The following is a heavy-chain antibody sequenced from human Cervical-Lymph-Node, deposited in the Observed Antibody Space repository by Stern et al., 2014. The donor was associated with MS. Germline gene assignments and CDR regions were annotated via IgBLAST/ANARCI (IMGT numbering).Heavy chain of an antibody. D-gene: IGHD3-22*01. CDR1: GFTFSDHY. Sequence: EDQLVESGGALVQPGGSLRLSCAASGFTFSDHYMDWVRQAPGKGLEWVGRTRNKGNSYTTEYAASGKGRFTISRDDSKNSLYLQMNSLKTEDTAVYYCARVSGGYSYAFDYWGQGTLVTVSS. J-gene: IGHJ4*02. CDR3: ARVSGGYSYAFDY. V-gene: IGHV3-72*01. CDR2: TRNKGNSYTT.